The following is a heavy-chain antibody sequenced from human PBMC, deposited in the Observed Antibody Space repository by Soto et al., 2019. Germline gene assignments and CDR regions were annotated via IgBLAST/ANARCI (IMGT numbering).Heavy chain of an antibody. CDR3: ARSLAGWYNWNPNPGDYYYGMDV. D-gene: IGHD1-20*01. Sequence: SETLSLTCTVSGGSVSSGSYYWSWIRQPPGKGLEWIGYIYYSGSTNYNPSLKSRVTISVDTSKNQFSLKLSSVTAADTAVYYCARSLAGWYNWNPNPGDYYYGMDVWGQGTTVTVSS. J-gene: IGHJ6*02. CDR2: IYYSGST. CDR1: GGSVSSGSYY. V-gene: IGHV4-61*01.